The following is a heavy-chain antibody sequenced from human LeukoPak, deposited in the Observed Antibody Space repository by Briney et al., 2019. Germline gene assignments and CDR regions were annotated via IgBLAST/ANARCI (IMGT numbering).Heavy chain of an antibody. J-gene: IGHJ5*02. V-gene: IGHV1-18*01. CDR2: ISAYNGNT. D-gene: IGHD2-2*01. CDR1: GYTFTSYG. Sequence: ASVKVSCKASGYTFTSYGISWVRQAPGQGLGWMGWISAYNGNTNYAQKLQGRVTMTTDTSTSTAYMELRSLRSDDTAVYYCARYHIVVVPAAPANWFDPWGQGTLVTVSS. CDR3: ARYHIVVVPAAPANWFDP.